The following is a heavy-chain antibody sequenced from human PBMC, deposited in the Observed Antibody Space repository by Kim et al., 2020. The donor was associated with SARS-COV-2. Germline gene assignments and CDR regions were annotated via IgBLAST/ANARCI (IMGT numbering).Heavy chain of an antibody. J-gene: IGHJ4*02. D-gene: IGHD1-1*01. V-gene: IGHV3-74*01. CDR2: INIDGSTT. CDR1: GFTFSSYW. Sequence: GGSLRLSCAASGFTFSSYWMHWVRQAPGKGLVWVSRINIDGSTTGYADSVKGRFTMSRDNAKNTVYLQMNSLRAEDTAVYYCGRDFSTTNWYGRVVDYWGQGTLVTVSS. CDR3: GRDFSTTNWYGRVVDY.